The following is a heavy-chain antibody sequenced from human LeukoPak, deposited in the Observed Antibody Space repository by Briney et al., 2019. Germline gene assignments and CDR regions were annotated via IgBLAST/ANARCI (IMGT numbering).Heavy chain of an antibody. D-gene: IGHD3-9*01. CDR3: ARDASLHYDIYGMDV. Sequence: PSETLSLTCTVSGGSISSYYWSWIRQPPGKGLEWIGYIYYSGSTNYNPSLKSRVIISVDTSKNQFSLKLSSVTAADTAVYYCARDASLHYDIYGMDVWGQGTTVTVSS. J-gene: IGHJ6*02. CDR2: IYYSGST. V-gene: IGHV4-59*12. CDR1: GGSISSYY.